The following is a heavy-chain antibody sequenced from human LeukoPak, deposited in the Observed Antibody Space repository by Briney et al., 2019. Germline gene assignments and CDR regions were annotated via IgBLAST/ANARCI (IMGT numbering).Heavy chain of an antibody. Sequence: SETLSLTCTVSGGSISSSSYYWGWIRQPPGKGLEWIGNIYYSGSTFYNPSLKSRVTISVATSKNQFSLKLSSVTAADTALYYCAGLSSSWYQTDYWGQGTLVTVSS. CDR1: GGSISSSSYY. CDR3: AGLSSSWYQTDY. D-gene: IGHD6-13*01. J-gene: IGHJ4*02. V-gene: IGHV4-39*01. CDR2: IYYSGST.